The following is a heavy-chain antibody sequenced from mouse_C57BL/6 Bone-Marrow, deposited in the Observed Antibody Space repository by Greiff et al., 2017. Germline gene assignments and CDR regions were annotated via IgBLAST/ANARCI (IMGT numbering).Heavy chain of an antibody. D-gene: IGHD3-1*01. J-gene: IGHJ2*01. CDR2: IDPSDSYT. CDR3: ARSSEDYFGY. Sequence: QVQLKQPGAELVKPGASVKLSCKASGYTFTSYWMQWVKQRPGQGLEWIGEIDPSDSYTNYNQKFKGKAKLTVDTSSSTAYMQLSSLTSEDSAVYYCARSSEDYFGYWGQGTTLTVSS. CDR1: GYTFTSYW. V-gene: IGHV1-50*01.